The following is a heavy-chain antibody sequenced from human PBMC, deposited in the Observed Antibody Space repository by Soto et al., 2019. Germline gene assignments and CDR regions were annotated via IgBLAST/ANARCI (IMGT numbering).Heavy chain of an antibody. CDR3: ARDLRFLEWLQPPYYYYGMDV. J-gene: IGHJ6*02. CDR2: INPSGGST. Sequence: GASVKVSCKASGYTFTSYYMHWVRQAPGQGLEWMGIINPSGGSTSHAQKFQGRVTMTRDTSTSTVYMELSSLRSEDTAVYYCARDLRFLEWLQPPYYYYGMDVWGQGTTVTVSS. D-gene: IGHD3-3*01. V-gene: IGHV1-46*01. CDR1: GYTFTSYY.